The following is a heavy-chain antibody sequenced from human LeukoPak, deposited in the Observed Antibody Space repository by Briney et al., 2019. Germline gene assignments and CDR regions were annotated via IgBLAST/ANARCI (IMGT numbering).Heavy chain of an antibody. V-gene: IGHV4-34*01. CDR1: GGSFSGYY. J-gene: IGHJ6*02. Sequence: SEILSLTCAVYGGSFSGYYWSWIRQPPGKGLEWIGEINHSGSTNYNPSLKSRVTISVDTSKNQFSLKLSSVTAADTAVYYCARGYCSGGSCYSNYYYYYGMDVWGQGTTVTVSS. CDR3: ARGYCSGGSCYSNYYYYYGMDV. D-gene: IGHD2-15*01. CDR2: INHSGST.